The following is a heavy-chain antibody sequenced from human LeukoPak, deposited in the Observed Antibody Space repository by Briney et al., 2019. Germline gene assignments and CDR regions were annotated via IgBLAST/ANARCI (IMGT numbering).Heavy chain of an antibody. CDR2: IKPDSGAT. J-gene: IGHJ4*02. V-gene: IGHV1-2*02. Sequence: RASVKVSCKTSGYSFTVHYLHWLRQAPGQGLEWMGWIKPDSGATTFAQNFQGRVTMTSDTSINTAYMELSSLTSDDTAMYHCARDHDYGPDYWGQGTLVTVSA. CDR3: ARDHDYGPDY. D-gene: IGHD3-16*01. CDR1: GYSFTVHY.